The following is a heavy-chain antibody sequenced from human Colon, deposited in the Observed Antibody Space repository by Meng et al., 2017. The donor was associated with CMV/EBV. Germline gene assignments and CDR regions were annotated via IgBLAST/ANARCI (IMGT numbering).Heavy chain of an antibody. V-gene: IGHV3-23*01. CDR1: GFIFSSFA. CDR3: VRDVGWQQFDY. D-gene: IGHD5-24*01. J-gene: IGHJ4*02. CDR2: ISGDAEST. Sequence: GESLKISCAASGFIFSSFAMIWVRQAPGKGLEWVSAISGDAESTYYADSVKGRFTISRDNAKNSVYLQMNSLRAEDTAVYYCVRDVGWQQFDYWGQGTLVTAPQ.